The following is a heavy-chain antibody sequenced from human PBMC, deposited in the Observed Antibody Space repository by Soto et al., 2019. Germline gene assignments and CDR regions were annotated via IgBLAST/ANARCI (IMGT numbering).Heavy chain of an antibody. CDR1: GYTFTGYY. J-gene: IGHJ5*02. D-gene: IGHD4-17*01. V-gene: IGHV1-2*02. CDR3: ARVMTTVTTGELDP. Sequence: ASVKVSCKASGYTFTGYYIHWVRQAPGQGLEWMGWINPNSGASKDAQKFQGRISMTRDTSISTVYMELSSLRSDDTAVYYCARVMTTVTTGELDPWGQGTLVTVSS. CDR2: INPNSGAS.